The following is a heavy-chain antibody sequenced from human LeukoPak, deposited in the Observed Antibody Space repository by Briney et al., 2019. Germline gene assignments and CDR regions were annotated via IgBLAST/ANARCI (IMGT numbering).Heavy chain of an antibody. CDR3: ARGYSSGWYYFDY. V-gene: IGHV1-69*13. D-gene: IGHD6-19*01. CDR1: GGTFRSYG. J-gene: IGHJ4*02. CDR2: MIPMFGTA. Sequence: SVKVSCKASGGTFRSYGFSWVRQAPGQGLEWMGGMIPMFGTANYAQKFQGRVTITADESTATVYMELSSLRSDDTAVYYCARGYSSGWYYFDYWGQGTLVTVSS.